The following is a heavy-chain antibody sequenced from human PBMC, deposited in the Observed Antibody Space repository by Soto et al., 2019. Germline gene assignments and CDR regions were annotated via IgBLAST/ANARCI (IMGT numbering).Heavy chain of an antibody. D-gene: IGHD4-17*01. J-gene: IGHJ5*02. Sequence: AVKVSCKAWGGTFSSYAISWVRQAPGQGLEWMGGIIPIFGTANYAQKFQGRVTITADESTSTAYMELSSLRSEDTAVYYCARDVSRDGYGGTWFDPWCQGIL. CDR3: ARDVSRDGYGGTWFDP. CDR2: IIPIFGTA. CDR1: GGTFSSYA. V-gene: IGHV1-69*13.